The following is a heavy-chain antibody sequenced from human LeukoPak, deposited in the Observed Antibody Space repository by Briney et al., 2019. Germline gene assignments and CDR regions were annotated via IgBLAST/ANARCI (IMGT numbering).Heavy chain of an antibody. CDR1: GGSISSSSYY. V-gene: IGHV4-39*01. Sequence: SETLSLTCTVSGGSISSSSYYWGWIRQPPGKGLEWIGSIYYSGSTYYNPSLKSRVTISVDTSKNQFSLKLSSVTAADTAVYYCARMVRGVIDYFDYWGQGTLVTVSS. J-gene: IGHJ4*02. CDR2: IYYSGST. CDR3: ARMVRGVIDYFDY. D-gene: IGHD3-10*01.